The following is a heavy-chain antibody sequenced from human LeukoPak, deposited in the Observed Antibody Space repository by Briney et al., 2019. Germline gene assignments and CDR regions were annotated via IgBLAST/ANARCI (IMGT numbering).Heavy chain of an antibody. CDR1: GGSISSGDYF. J-gene: IGHJ6*03. CDR3: ARIGYCTSSSCYTSYYYYYMDV. CDR2: IYYSGST. Sequence: SETLSLTCTVSGGSISSGDYFWSWIRQPPGKGLEWIGYIYYSGSTYYNPSLKSRVTISVDTSKNQFSPKLSSVTAADTAVYYCARIGYCTSSSCYTSYYYYYMDVWGKGTTVTVSS. D-gene: IGHD2-2*02. V-gene: IGHV4-30-4*08.